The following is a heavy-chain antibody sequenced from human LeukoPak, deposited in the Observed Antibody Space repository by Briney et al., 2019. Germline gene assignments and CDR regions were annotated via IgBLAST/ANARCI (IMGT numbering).Heavy chain of an antibody. V-gene: IGHV4-4*07. Sequence: SETLSLTCTVSGGSINNYYWSWIRQPAGKGLEWIGRIYTRGSTNYNPSLKSRVTMSVDMSKNQFSLKLSSVTAADTAVYYCARGRYCSADICSGGDAFDIWGRGTMVSVSS. J-gene: IGHJ3*02. D-gene: IGHD2-15*01. CDR2: IYTRGST. CDR3: ARGRYCSADICSGGDAFDI. CDR1: GGSINNYY.